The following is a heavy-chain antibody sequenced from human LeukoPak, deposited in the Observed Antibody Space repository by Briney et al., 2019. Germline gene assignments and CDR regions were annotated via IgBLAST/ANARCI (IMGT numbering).Heavy chain of an antibody. CDR3: VRNTYYYGSGSYYPVYYYMDV. Sequence: SVKVSCKASGGTFSSYAISWVRQAPGQGLEWMGGIIPIFGTANYAQKFQGRVTITADKSTSTAYMELSSLRSEDTAVYYCVRNTYYYGSGSYYPVYYYMDVWGKGTTVTISS. CDR2: IIPIFGTA. V-gene: IGHV1-69*06. D-gene: IGHD3-10*01. J-gene: IGHJ6*03. CDR1: GGTFSSYA.